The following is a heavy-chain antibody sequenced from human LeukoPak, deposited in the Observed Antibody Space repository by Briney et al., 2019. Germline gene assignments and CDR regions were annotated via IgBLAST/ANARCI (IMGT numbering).Heavy chain of an antibody. CDR3: ARPGLSHGHFDY. CDR1: GYSFTSYW. J-gene: IGHJ4*02. CDR2: IYPGDSDT. V-gene: IGHV5-51*01. D-gene: IGHD3/OR15-3a*01. Sequence: GESLKISCKGSGYSFTSYWIGWVRQMPGKGLEWMGIIYPGDSDTRYSPSFQGQVTFSADKSISAASLEWGSLKASDTAIYYCARPGLSHGHFDYWSQGTLVTVSS.